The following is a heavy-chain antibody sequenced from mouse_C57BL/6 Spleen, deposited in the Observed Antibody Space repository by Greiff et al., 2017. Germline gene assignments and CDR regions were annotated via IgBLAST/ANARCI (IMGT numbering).Heavy chain of an antibody. CDR3: ARRGVGKSAY. V-gene: IGHV1-61*01. Sequence: VQLQQPGAELVRPGSSVKLSCKASGYTFTSYWMDWVKQRPGQGLEWIGNIYPSDSETHYNQKFKDKATLTVDKSTSTAYMQLSSLTSEDSAVYYCARRGVGKSAYWGQGTLVTVSA. D-gene: IGHD2-1*01. CDR2: IYPSDSET. CDR1: GYTFTSYW. J-gene: IGHJ3*01.